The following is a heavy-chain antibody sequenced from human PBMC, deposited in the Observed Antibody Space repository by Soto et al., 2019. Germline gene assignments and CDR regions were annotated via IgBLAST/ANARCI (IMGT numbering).Heavy chain of an antibody. D-gene: IGHD5-18*01. V-gene: IGHV3-30-3*01. CDR2: ISYDGSNK. CDR1: GFTFNSYA. CDR3: ARDPLWGTAMVLWYFDL. J-gene: IGHJ2*01. Sequence: QVQLVESGGGVVQPGRSLRLSCAASGFTFNSYAMHWVRKAPGKGLEWVAIISYDGSNKYYADSVKGRFTISRDNSKNTVYLQMNSLRAEDTAVYYCARDPLWGTAMVLWYFDLWGRGTLVTVSS.